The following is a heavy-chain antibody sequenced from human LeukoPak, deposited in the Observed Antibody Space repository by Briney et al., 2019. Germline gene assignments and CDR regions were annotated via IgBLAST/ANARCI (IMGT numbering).Heavy chain of an antibody. V-gene: IGHV3-53*01. J-gene: IGHJ4*02. D-gene: IGHD2-2*01. Sequence: GGSLRLSCAASGFTVSSNYTNWVRQAPGKGLEWVSILYSGGNTHYTDSVKGRFTISRDNSQNKLYLQMINLRPEDTGVYYCAMLLCYHSSSVYQLHFDYWGQGTLVTVSS. CDR3: AMLLCYHSSSVYQLHFDY. CDR1: GFTVSSNY. CDR2: LYSGGNT.